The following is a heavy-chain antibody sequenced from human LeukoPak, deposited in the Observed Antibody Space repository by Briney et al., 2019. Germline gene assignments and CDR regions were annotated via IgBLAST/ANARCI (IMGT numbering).Heavy chain of an antibody. CDR1: GFTFSSYW. CDR3: ALQEMATRYFQH. V-gene: IGHV3-21*01. D-gene: IGHD5-24*01. CDR2: IGSSGNYI. Sequence: GGSLRLSCAASGFTFSSYWMSWVRQAPGKGLEWVSSIGSSGNYIYYADSVKGRFTISRDNAKNSLYLQMNSLRAEDTAVYYCALQEMATRYFQHWGQGTLVTVSS. J-gene: IGHJ1*01.